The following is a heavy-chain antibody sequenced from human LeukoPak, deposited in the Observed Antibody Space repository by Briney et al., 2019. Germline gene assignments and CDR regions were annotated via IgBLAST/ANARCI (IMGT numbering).Heavy chain of an antibody. CDR3: ARAASSWSFDY. J-gene: IGHJ4*02. Sequence: PSETLSLTCTVSGASISTNYWSWIRQPPGRGLEWIGYLYYGGNTKYNPSLKSRVTMSVDTSKNQLSLRLSSATAADTAVYYCARAASSWSFDYWGQGTLVTVSS. CDR1: GASISTNY. D-gene: IGHD6-13*01. V-gene: IGHV4-59*01. CDR2: LYYGGNT.